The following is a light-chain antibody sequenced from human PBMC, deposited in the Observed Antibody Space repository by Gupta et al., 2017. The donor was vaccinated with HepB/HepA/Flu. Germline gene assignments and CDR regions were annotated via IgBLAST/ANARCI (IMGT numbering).Light chain of an antibody. CDR1: QSVGTS. J-gene: IGKJ1*01. CDR3: QQTSSLPWT. Sequence: EIALTQSPDFQSVTPGEKVTITCRASQSVGTSLHWYQQQPEQSPKLLIKYVSQSFSGVPSRFSGSGSGTTYTLTIKSLEAEDGATYYCQQTSSLPWTFGQGTKVEIK. CDR2: YVS. V-gene: IGKV6-21*01.